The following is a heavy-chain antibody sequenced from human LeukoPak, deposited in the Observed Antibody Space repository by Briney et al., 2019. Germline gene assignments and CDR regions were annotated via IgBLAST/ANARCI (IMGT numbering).Heavy chain of an antibody. CDR3: AKVYSSWYSPFDY. V-gene: IGHV3-23*01. CDR1: GFTFSSYG. J-gene: IGHJ4*02. Sequence: GGTLRLSCAASGFTFSSYGMSWVRQAPGKGLEWVSAISGSGGGTYYADSVKGRFTISRDNSKNTLYLQMNSLRAEDTAVYYCAKVYSSWYSPFDYWGQGTLVTVSS. CDR2: ISGSGGGT. D-gene: IGHD6-13*01.